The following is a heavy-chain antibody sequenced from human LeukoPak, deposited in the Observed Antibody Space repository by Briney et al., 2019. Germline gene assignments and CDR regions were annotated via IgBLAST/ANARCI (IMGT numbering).Heavy chain of an antibody. CDR2: ISSSSSYI. CDR1: GFTLSSYS. D-gene: IGHD1-26*01. Sequence: GGSLRLSCAASGFTLSSYSMNWVRQAPGKGLEWVSAISSSSSYIFQEDSVKGRFTISRDNAKNSLYLQMNSLGAEDTAVYYCARGSVGATAWAFFDYWGQGTLVTVSS. J-gene: IGHJ4*02. V-gene: IGHV3-21*01. CDR3: ARGSVGATAWAFFDY.